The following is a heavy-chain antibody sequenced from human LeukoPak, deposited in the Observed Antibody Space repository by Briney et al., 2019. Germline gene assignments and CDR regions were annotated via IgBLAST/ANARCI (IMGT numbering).Heavy chain of an antibody. CDR2: MWYDGSNK. V-gene: IGHV3-33*01. J-gene: IGHJ4*02. Sequence: GGSLRLSCAASGFTFSSYGMHWVRQAPGKGLEWVAVMWYDGSNKYYADSVKGRFTISRDNSKNTLYLQMHSLRAEDTALYYCARDAGGYYFDYWGQGTLVTVSS. CDR1: GFTFSSYG. D-gene: IGHD1-26*01. CDR3: ARDAGGYYFDY.